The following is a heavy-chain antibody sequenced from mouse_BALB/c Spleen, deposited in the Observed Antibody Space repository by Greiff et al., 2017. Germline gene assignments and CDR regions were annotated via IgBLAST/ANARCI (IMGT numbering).Heavy chain of an antibody. CDR3: ARGLGDY. D-gene: IGHD2-4*01. CDR1: GYSITSDYA. Sequence: EVKLVESGPGLVKPSQSLSLTCTVTGYSITSDYAWNWIRQFPGNKLEWMGYISYSGSTSYNPSLKSRISITRDTSKNQFFLQLNSVTTEDTATYYCARGLGDYWGQGTTLTVSS. CDR2: ISYSGST. V-gene: IGHV3-2*02. J-gene: IGHJ2*01.